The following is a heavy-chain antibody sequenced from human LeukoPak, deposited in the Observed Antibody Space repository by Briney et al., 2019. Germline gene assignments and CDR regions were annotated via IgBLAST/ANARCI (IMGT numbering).Heavy chain of an antibody. J-gene: IGHJ4*02. CDR3: ARDNKAYSSGWYGPYFDY. CDR2: IRYDGSNK. D-gene: IGHD6-19*01. Sequence: GGSLRLSCAASGFTFSSYGMHWVRQAPGKGLEWVAFIRYDGSNKYYADSVKGRFTISRDNSKNTPYLQMNSLRAEDTAVYYCARDNKAYSSGWYGPYFDYWGQGTLVTVSS. CDR1: GFTFSSYG. V-gene: IGHV3-30*02.